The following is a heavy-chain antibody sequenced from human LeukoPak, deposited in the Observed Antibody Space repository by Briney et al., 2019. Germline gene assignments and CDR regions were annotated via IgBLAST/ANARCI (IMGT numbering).Heavy chain of an antibody. CDR1: GFTFSTYA. Sequence: PGGSLILSCAASGFTFSTYAMHWVRQAPGKGLEWVALISNDGFKKYYPDSVEGRFIISRDNSKNTLFLQMNSLTTEDTAVYYCAKDHRYDFWSGWGQGTMVTVSS. CDR3: AKDHRYDFWSG. V-gene: IGHV3-30*18. CDR2: ISNDGFKK. J-gene: IGHJ3*01. D-gene: IGHD3-3*01.